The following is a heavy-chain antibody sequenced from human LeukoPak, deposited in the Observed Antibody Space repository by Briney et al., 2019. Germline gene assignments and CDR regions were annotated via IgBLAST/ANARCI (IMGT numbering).Heavy chain of an antibody. D-gene: IGHD1-26*01. CDR1: GFTFSDYY. V-gene: IGHV3-11*01. CDR2: ISSSGSII. J-gene: IGHJ4*02. CDR3: ASGGIYYGAAFDF. Sequence: KPGGSLRLSCAASGFTFSDYYMNWIRQAPGKGLEWISYISSSGSIIYYADSVKGRFTISRDNAKNSLYLQMNSLRAEDTALYYCASGGIYYGAAFDFWGQGSLVTVSA.